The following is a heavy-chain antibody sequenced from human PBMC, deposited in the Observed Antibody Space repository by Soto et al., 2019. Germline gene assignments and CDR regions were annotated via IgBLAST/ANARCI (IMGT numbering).Heavy chain of an antibody. Sequence: SETLSLTCTVSGGSISSDYWNWIRQPPGKGLEWIGYLYYSGSTNYNPSLKSRVTISVDTSKNQFSLTLSSVTAADTAVYYCARATVGTLPNYWGQGTLVTVSS. J-gene: IGHJ4*02. D-gene: IGHD1-1*01. CDR2: LYYSGST. CDR3: ARATVGTLPNY. CDR1: GGSISSDY. V-gene: IGHV4-59*01.